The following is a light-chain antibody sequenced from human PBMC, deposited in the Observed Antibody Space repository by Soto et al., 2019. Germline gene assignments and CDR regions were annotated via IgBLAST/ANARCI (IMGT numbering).Light chain of an antibody. J-gene: IGKJ4*01. CDR3: QQSYSIPIT. CDR2: KAS. Sequence: DIQMTQSPSTLSGSVGDRVTITCRASQTISSWLAWYQQKPGKAPKLLIYKASTLKSGVPSRFSGSGSGTEFTLTISSLQPDDFATYYCQQSYSIPITFGGGTKV. V-gene: IGKV1-5*03. CDR1: QTISSW.